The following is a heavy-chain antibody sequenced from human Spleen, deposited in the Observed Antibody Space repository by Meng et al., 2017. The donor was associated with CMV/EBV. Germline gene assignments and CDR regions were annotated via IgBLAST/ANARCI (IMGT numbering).Heavy chain of an antibody. CDR3: ARTHNGRGGSFDF. CDR1: GFTLSRYW. J-gene: IGHJ4*02. Sequence: GESLKISCAASGFTLSRYWMHWVRQAPGKGLVWVSRINEDGSRTDYADSVKGRFTISRDNAKNTLYLQMKSLRAEDTAVYYCARTHNGRGGSFDFWGQGALVTVSS. D-gene: IGHD3-16*01. V-gene: IGHV3-74*01. CDR2: INEDGSRT.